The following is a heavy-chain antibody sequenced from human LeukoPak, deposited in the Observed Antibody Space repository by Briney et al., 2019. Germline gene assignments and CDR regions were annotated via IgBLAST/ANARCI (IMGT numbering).Heavy chain of an antibody. Sequence: GASVQVSCQASGYTFTSYYMHWVRQAPGPGLARMGTINPSGGSTSYAQKFQGRVTMTRDTSTSTVYMELSSLRSEDTAVYYCARDSMGGKISSSWYFYYWGQGTLVTVSS. CDR3: ARDSMGGKISSSWYFYY. CDR2: INPSGGST. CDR1: GYTFTSYY. J-gene: IGHJ4*02. V-gene: IGHV1-46*01. D-gene: IGHD6-13*01.